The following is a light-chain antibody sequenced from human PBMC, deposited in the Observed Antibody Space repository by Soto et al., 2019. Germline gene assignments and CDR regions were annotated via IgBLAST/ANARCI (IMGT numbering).Light chain of an antibody. CDR1: QSISSW. CDR3: QQYNSHSRT. CDR2: KAS. J-gene: IGKJ1*01. Sequence: DIQMTQSPSTLSASVGDRVTITCRASQSISSWLAWYQQKPGKAPKLLIYKASSLESGVPSRFSGSGSAPEFTLTISSLQPHDFATYYCQQYNSHSRTFGQGTKV. V-gene: IGKV1-5*03.